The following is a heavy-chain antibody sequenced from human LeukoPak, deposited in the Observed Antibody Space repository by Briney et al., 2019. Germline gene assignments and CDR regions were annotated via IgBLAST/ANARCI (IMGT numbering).Heavy chain of an antibody. J-gene: IGHJ3*02. Sequence: GASVKVSCKASGYTFTGYYMHWVRQAPGQGLEWMGWINPNSGGTNYAQKFQGRVTMTRDTSISTAYMELSRLRSDDTAGYYCARDFLGYDSSGYYDDAFDIWGQGTMVTVSS. CDR1: GYTFTGYY. CDR3: ARDFLGYDSSGYYDDAFDI. CDR2: INPNSGGT. D-gene: IGHD3-22*01. V-gene: IGHV1-2*02.